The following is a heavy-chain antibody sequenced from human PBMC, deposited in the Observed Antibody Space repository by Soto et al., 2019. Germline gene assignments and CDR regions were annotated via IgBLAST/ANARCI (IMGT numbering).Heavy chain of an antibody. D-gene: IGHD5-18*01. V-gene: IGHV4-39*01. J-gene: IGHJ6*02. CDR2: IYYSGST. Sequence: PSETLSLTCTVSGGSISSSSYYWGWIRQPPGKGLEWIGSIYYSGSTYYNPSLKSRVTISVDTSKNQFSLKLSSVTAADTAVYYCASKSAMVTFYYYYGMDVWAQGTTVTVSS. CDR3: ASKSAMVTFYYYYGMDV. CDR1: GGSISSSSYY.